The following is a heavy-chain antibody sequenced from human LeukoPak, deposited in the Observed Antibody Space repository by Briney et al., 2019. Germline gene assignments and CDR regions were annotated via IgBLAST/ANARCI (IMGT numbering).Heavy chain of an antibody. Sequence: PSETLSLTCTVSGGSISSSSYYWGWIRQPPGKGLEWVSGISGSGGSTHYADSVKGRFTISRDNSKNTLYLQMNSLRAEDTAVYYCAKKTLENWFDPWGQGTLVTVSS. V-gene: IGHV3-23*01. CDR1: GGSISSSSYY. CDR2: ISGSGGST. D-gene: IGHD3-3*01. CDR3: AKKTLENWFDP. J-gene: IGHJ5*02.